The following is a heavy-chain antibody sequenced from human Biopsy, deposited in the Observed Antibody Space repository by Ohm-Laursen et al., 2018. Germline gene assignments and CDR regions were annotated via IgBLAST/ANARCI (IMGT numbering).Heavy chain of an antibody. D-gene: IGHD3-16*01. Sequence: TLSLTYTVSGGSLNFYYWSWIRQPPGKGLEWIGYMYYSGSTKYSPSLKNRVTVSFDTPRNQFSLKLTSMTPADTAVYYCVRGRSPATYWGQGALVIVSS. V-gene: IGHV4-59*01. CDR2: MYYSGST. J-gene: IGHJ4*02. CDR3: VRGRSPATY. CDR1: GGSLNFYY.